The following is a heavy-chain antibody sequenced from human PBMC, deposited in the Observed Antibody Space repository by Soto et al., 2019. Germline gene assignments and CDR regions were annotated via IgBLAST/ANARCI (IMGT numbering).Heavy chain of an antibody. CDR3: TTNRTRYYYDSSGYYARPHIDY. J-gene: IGHJ4*02. V-gene: IGHV3-15*07. D-gene: IGHD3-22*01. Sequence: EVQLVESGGGLVKPGGSLRLSCAASGFTFSNAWMNWVRQAPGKGLEWVGRIKSKTDGGTTDYAAPVKGRFTISRDDSMNTLYMKMNSMKTEDTAVYYCTTNRTRYYYDSSGYYARPHIDYWGQGTLVTVSS. CDR2: IKSKTDGGTT. CDR1: GFTFSNAW.